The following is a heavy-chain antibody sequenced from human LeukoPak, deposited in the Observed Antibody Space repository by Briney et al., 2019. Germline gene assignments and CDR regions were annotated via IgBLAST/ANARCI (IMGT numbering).Heavy chain of an antibody. Sequence: GGSLRLSCAASGFTFSSYEMNWVRQAPGKGLEWVANIKQDGSEKYYVDSVKGRFTISRDNAKNSLYLQMNSLRAEDTAVYYCARVMYYDILTGYYNVNFFDYWGQGTLVTVSS. CDR1: GFTFSSYE. CDR2: IKQDGSEK. V-gene: IGHV3-7*01. CDR3: ARVMYYDILTGYYNVNFFDY. D-gene: IGHD3-9*01. J-gene: IGHJ4*02.